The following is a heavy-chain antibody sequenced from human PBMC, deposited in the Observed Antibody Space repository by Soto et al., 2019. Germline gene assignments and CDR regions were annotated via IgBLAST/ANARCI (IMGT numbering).Heavy chain of an antibody. Sequence: EVQLVESGGGLVQPGGSLRLSCAASGLIFTSYSINWVRQAPGKGLEWVSYISSSGSIVYYADSVKGRFTISRDNAKNLAYLQMNSLRDDDTAVYYCARGNDYWGQGTLATVSS. D-gene: IGHD1-1*01. J-gene: IGHJ4*02. CDR1: GLIFTSYS. CDR3: ARGNDY. V-gene: IGHV3-48*02. CDR2: ISSSGSIV.